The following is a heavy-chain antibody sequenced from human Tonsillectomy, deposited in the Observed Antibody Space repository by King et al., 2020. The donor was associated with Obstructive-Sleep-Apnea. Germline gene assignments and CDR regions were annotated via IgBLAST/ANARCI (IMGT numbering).Heavy chain of an antibody. CDR1: GYSFTSYW. Sequence: QLVQSGAEVKKPGESLKISCKGSGYSFTSYWIGWVRQMPGKGLEWMGIIYPGDSDTRYSPSFQGQVTISADKSISTAYLPWSSLKASDTAMYYCARGDYYDSSGYPQPFDYWGQGTLVTVSS. CDR3: ARGDYYDSSGYPQPFDY. V-gene: IGHV5-51*01. D-gene: IGHD3-22*01. J-gene: IGHJ4*02. CDR2: IYPGDSDT.